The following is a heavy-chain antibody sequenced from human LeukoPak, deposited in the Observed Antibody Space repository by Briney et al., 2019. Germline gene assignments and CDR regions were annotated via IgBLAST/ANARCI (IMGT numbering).Heavy chain of an antibody. Sequence: GASVKVSCKASGGTFSSYAISWVRQAPGQGLEWMGGIIPIFGTANYAQKFQGRVTITADESTSTAYMELSSLRSEDTAVYYCASGIFGVVISYYFDYWGQGTLVTVSS. D-gene: IGHD3-3*01. J-gene: IGHJ4*02. V-gene: IGHV1-69*13. CDR2: IIPIFGTA. CDR3: ASGIFGVVISYYFDY. CDR1: GGTFSSYA.